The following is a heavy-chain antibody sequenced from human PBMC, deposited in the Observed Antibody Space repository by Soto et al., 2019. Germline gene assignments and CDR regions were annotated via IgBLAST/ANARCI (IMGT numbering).Heavy chain of an antibody. D-gene: IGHD6-6*01. CDR1: GYTFTSYA. CDR2: INADNGNT. V-gene: IGHV1-3*01. CDR3: AREGQLGY. Sequence: ASVKVSCKASGYTFTSYAMHWVRQAPGQRLEWMGWINADNGNTNYSQRFQGRVTITTDTSTSTAYMELRSLRSDDTAVYYCAREGQLGYWGQGTLVTVSS. J-gene: IGHJ4*02.